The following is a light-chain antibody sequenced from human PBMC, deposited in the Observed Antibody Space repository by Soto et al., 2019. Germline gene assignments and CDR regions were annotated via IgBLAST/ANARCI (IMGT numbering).Light chain of an antibody. J-gene: IGKJ1*01. CDR2: AAS. CDR3: QQSYSTPPT. Sequence: DIQMTQSPSSLSASVGDRVTITCRASQSISNYLNWYQQKPGKAPHLLIYAASSLQSGVPSRFSGSGSGTDFTLTISSLQPEDFATFYCQQSYSTPPTFGQGTKVEIK. V-gene: IGKV1-39*01. CDR1: QSISNY.